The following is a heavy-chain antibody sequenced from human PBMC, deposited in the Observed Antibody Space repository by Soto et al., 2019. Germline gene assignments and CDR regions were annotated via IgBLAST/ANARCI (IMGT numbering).Heavy chain of an antibody. Sequence: QVLLVESGGGVVQPGGSLTLSCVGSGFTFNSHGMHWVRQAPGKGLERVAVISYDGSNKYDEESVKGRFTISRDNSRNIVYLQLSSLRAEDTALYYCAQDRTAILAEVSWLESWGQGTLVTFSA. D-gene: IGHD5-12*01. CDR3: AQDRTAILAEVSWLES. V-gene: IGHV3-30*18. CDR2: ISYDGSNK. CDR1: GFTFNSHG. J-gene: IGHJ5*02.